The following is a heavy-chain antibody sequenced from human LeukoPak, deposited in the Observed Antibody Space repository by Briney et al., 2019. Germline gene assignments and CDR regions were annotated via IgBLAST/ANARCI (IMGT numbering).Heavy chain of an antibody. V-gene: IGHV4-59*02. CDR1: GGSVTDYY. CDR2: IYYTGT. D-gene: IGHD7-27*01. CDR3: ASRKLGNDY. J-gene: IGHJ4*02. Sequence: SETLSLTCTVSGGSVTDYYWSWIRQSPGKGLEWIGYIYYTGTSYNPSLKSRVTISADTSKNQFSLKLISVTAAETAVYYCASRKLGNDYWGQGTLVTVSS.